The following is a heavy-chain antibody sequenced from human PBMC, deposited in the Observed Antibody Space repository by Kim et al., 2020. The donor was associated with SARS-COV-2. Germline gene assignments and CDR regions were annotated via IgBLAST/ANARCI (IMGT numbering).Heavy chain of an antibody. J-gene: IGHJ4*02. D-gene: IGHD6-6*01. CDR2: ISYDGSNK. V-gene: IGHV3-30-3*01. CDR3: AREEGSSEYYFDY. Sequence: GGSLRLSCAASGFTFSSYAMHWVRQAPGKGLEWVAVISYDGSNKYYADSVKGRFTISRDNSKNTLYLQMNSLRAEDTAVYYCAREEGSSEYYFDYWGQGTLVTVSS. CDR1: GFTFSSYA.